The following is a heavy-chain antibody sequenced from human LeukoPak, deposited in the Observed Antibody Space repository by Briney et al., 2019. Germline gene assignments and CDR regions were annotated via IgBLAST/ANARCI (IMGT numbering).Heavy chain of an antibody. Sequence: GGSLRLSCAASGFTFSSYSMNWVRQAQGKGLEWVSSISSSSSYIYYADSVKGRFTISRDNAKNSLYLQMNSLRAEDTAVYYCARGVMVRGVPYDYWGQGTLVTVSS. V-gene: IGHV3-21*01. D-gene: IGHD3-10*01. CDR2: ISSSSSYI. J-gene: IGHJ4*02. CDR3: ARGVMVRGVPYDY. CDR1: GFTFSSYS.